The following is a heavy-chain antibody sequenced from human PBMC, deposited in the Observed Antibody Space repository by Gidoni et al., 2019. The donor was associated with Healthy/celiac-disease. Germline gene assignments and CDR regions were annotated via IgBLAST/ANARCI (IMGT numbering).Heavy chain of an antibody. CDR2: ISVSGGSP. Sequence: EVQLVESGGGLVQPGGSLRRSCAASGFTFSSYAMSWVRQAPGKGLEWVAAISVSGGSPYYAVSVKGRFTISRDNAKNTLYLQMHSLSAEDTAVYSCAKDPSYRSSSKSDYWGQGTLVTVSS. CDR3: AKDPSYRSSSKSDY. CDR1: GFTFSSYA. J-gene: IGHJ4*02. V-gene: IGHV3-23*04. D-gene: IGHD6-6*01.